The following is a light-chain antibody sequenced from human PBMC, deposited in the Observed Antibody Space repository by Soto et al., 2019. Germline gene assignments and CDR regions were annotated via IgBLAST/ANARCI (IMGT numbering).Light chain of an antibody. V-gene: IGLV2-8*01. CDR1: TGAFGGFNY. CDR3: SSYAGSNTYVV. J-gene: IGLJ2*01. Sequence: QSVLTQPPSASGPPGQSVPISCPGPTGAFGGFNYVSWYQQHPAKAPKLMIYGVSKRPSGVPDRFSGSKSGNTASLTVSGLQAEDEADYYCSSYAGSNTYVVFGGGTKLTVL. CDR2: GVS.